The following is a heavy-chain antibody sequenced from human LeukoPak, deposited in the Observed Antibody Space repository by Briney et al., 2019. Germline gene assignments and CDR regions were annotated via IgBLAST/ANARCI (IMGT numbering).Heavy chain of an antibody. CDR2: IDWDGDK. D-gene: IGHD6-13*01. CDR3: ARSIAAAGRMDYYYYMDV. J-gene: IGHJ6*03. CDR1: GFSLSTSGMR. Sequence: SGPALVKPTQTLTLTCTFSGFSLSTSGMRVSWIRQPPGKALEWLARIDWDGDKFYSTSLKTRLTISKDTSKNQVVLTVTNMDPVDTATYYCARSIAAAGRMDYYYYMDVWGKGTTVTVSS. V-gene: IGHV2-70*04.